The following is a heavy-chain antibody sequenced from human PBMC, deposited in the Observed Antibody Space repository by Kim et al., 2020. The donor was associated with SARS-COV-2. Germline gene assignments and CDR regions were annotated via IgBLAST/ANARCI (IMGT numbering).Heavy chain of an antibody. Sequence: GGSLRLSCAASGFTFSSYAMHWVRQAPGKGLEYVSAISSNGGSTYYANSVKGRFTISRDNSKNTLYLQMGSLRAEDMAVYYCARDTGGRSAARLDYYFDYWGQGTLVTVSS. CDR1: GFTFSSYA. CDR2: ISSNGGST. CDR3: ARDTGGRSAARLDYYFDY. V-gene: IGHV3-64*01. J-gene: IGHJ4*02. D-gene: IGHD2-15*01.